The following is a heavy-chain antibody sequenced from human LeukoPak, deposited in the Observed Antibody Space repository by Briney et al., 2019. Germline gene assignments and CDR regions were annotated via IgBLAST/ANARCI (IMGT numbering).Heavy chain of an antibody. Sequence: GGSLRLSCAASGLTFSTYAMSRVRQAPGKGLEWVSAISNSGGRTYYADPVKGRFAISRDNSKNTLYLQMNSLRAEDTATYYCAKDHTLWAGAYYFDYWGQGALVTVSS. CDR3: AKDHTLWAGAYYFDY. J-gene: IGHJ4*02. CDR2: ISNSGGRT. V-gene: IGHV3-23*01. D-gene: IGHD3/OR15-3a*01. CDR1: GLTFSTYA.